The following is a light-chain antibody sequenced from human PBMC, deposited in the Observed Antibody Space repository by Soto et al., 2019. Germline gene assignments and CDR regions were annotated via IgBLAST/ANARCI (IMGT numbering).Light chain of an antibody. V-gene: IGKV3-20*01. CDR2: GAS. J-gene: IGKJ5*01. CDR3: QQYGSSPIT. CDR1: QSVSSN. Sequence: IAMTQSPATLSVSPWERATLSCRASQSVSSNLAWYQQKPGQAPRLLIYGASSRATGIPDRFSGSGSGTDFTLTISRLEPEDFAVYYCQQYGSSPITFGQGTRLEIK.